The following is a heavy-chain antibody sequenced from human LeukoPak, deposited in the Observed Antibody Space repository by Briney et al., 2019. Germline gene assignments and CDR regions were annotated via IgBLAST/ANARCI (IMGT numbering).Heavy chain of an antibody. J-gene: IGHJ4*02. V-gene: IGHV3-23*01. Sequence: QSGGSLRLSCAASGFTFSSYAMSWVRQAPGKGLEWVSAISGSGGSTYYADSVKGRFTISRDNAKNTLYLQMNSLRAEDTAVYYCAKPALLTGYYNVPVGYWGQGTLVTVSS. CDR3: AKPALLTGYYNVPVGY. CDR2: ISGSGGST. D-gene: IGHD3-9*01. CDR1: GFTFSSYA.